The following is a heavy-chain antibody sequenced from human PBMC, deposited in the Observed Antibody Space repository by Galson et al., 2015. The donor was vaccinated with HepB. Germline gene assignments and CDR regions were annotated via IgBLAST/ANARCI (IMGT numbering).Heavy chain of an antibody. D-gene: IGHD6-19*01. Sequence: SLRLSCAASGFTFSNYGIHWVRQAPGKGLEWVAFIRSDGSAKYYADSVKGRFTISRDNSKNTLYLQMNSLRAEDTAVYYCAKDTFPGTGWYEGFDYWGQGTLVTVSS. V-gene: IGHV3-30*02. CDR1: GFTFSNYG. CDR3: AKDTFPGTGWYEGFDY. J-gene: IGHJ4*02. CDR2: IRSDGSAK.